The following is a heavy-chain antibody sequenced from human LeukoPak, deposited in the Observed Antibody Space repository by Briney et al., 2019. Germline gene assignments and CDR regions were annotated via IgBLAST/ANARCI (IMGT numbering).Heavy chain of an antibody. CDR3: ARHVRLYGSGPYNWFDP. D-gene: IGHD3-10*01. CDR2: VFNSGKT. Sequence: SETLSLTCSVPSGSIKNGNYHWGWIRQSPGKGLQWIGSVFNSGKTYYNPSLKSRVALSRDTPRDQFSLNLKSVTAADTAVYYCARHVRLYGSGPYNWFDPWGQGTLVTVSS. J-gene: IGHJ5*02. V-gene: IGHV4-39*01. CDR1: SGSIKNGNYH.